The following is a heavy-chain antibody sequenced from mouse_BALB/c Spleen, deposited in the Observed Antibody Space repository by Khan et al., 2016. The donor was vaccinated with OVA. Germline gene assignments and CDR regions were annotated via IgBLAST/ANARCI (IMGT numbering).Heavy chain of an antibody. J-gene: IGHJ1*01. D-gene: IGHD1-1*01. Sequence: QVQLQQSGAELARPGASVKLSCKASGYTFTSYWMQWVKQRPGQGLEWIGAIYPGDGDTRYTQKFKGKATLTADKSSSTAYMQLSSLASEDSAVYYCARRGYGSSYVYWYFDVWGAGTTVTVSS. CDR2: IYPGDGDT. CDR1: GYTFTSYW. V-gene: IGHV1-87*01. CDR3: ARRGYGSSYVYWYFDV.